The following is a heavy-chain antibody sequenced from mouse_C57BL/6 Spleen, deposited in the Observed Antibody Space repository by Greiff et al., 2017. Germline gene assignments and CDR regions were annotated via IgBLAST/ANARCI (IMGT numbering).Heavy chain of an antibody. CDR2: IDPANGNT. Sequence: EVKLVESVAELVRPGASVKLSCTASGFNIKNTYMHWVKQRPEQGLEWIGRIDPANGNTKYAPKFQGKATITADTSSNTAYLQLSSLTSEDTAIYYCARSTVVAKGGFAYWGQGTLVTVSA. CDR1: GFNIKNTY. J-gene: IGHJ3*01. D-gene: IGHD1-1*01. CDR3: ARSTVVAKGGFAY. V-gene: IGHV14-3*01.